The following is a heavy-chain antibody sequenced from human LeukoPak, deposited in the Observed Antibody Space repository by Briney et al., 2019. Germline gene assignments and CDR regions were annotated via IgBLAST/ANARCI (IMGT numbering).Heavy chain of an antibody. D-gene: IGHD1-26*01. V-gene: IGHV1-46*01. Sequence: ASVKVSCKASAYTFTTYYIHWVRQAPGQGLEWMGVIIPSGGGTNYAQKFQGRVTMTRDTSTSTVHMELSSLRSEDTAVYYCARTVGDLSGSYDYQSYYMAVWGKGTTVTVSS. CDR1: AYTFTTYY. CDR2: IIPSGGGT. J-gene: IGHJ6*03. CDR3: ARTVGDLSGSYDYQSYYMAV.